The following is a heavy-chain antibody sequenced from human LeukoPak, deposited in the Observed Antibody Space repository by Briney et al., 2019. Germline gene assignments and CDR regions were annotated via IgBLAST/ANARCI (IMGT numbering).Heavy chain of an antibody. CDR1: GFTFRDYT. D-gene: IGHD7-27*01. CDR3: TTGNWGPY. CDR2: IKSKTDGETT. Sequence: GGSLRLSCAASGFTFRDYTMNWVRQAPGKGLEWVGRIKSKTDGETTDFGAPVKGRFAISRDDSKNTMYLHMNSLRTEDTAVYYCTTGNWGPYWGQGTLVTVSS. J-gene: IGHJ4*02. V-gene: IGHV3-15*07.